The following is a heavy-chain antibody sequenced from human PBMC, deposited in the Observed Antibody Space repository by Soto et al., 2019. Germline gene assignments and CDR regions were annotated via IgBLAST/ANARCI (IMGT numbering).Heavy chain of an antibody. CDR3: ARDGYGGKVPTYGYYYGMDV. D-gene: IGHD4-17*01. CDR1: GGTFSSYA. Sequence: GASVKLSCKASGGTFSSYAISWVRQAPGQGLEWMGGIIPIFGTANYAQKFQGRVTITADESTSTAYMELSSLRSEDTAVYYCARDGYGGKVPTYGYYYGMDVWGQGTTVTVSS. J-gene: IGHJ6*02. CDR2: IIPIFGTA. V-gene: IGHV1-69*13.